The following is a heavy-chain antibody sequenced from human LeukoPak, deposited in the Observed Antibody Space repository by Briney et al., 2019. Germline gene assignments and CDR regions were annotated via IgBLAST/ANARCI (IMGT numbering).Heavy chain of an antibody. CDR3: ARAYNYASLF. D-gene: IGHD5-18*01. Sequence: GASVKVSCKASGYTLIDYSIHWVRQAPGQGLEWMGRMKLNSGGTNLAQRFQGRVTMTRDTSINTAYMDLSSLRSDDTAVYYCARAYNYASLFWGQGTLVTVSS. CDR2: MKLNSGGT. J-gene: IGHJ1*01. CDR1: GYTLIDYS. V-gene: IGHV1-2*06.